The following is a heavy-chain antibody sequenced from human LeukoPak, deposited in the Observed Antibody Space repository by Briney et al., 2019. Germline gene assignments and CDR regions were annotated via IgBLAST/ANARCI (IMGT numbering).Heavy chain of an antibody. CDR1: GFTFSSYG. Sequence: GGSLRLSCAASGFTFSSYGMHWVRQAPGKGLEWVGRITNKADSYTTEYAASVKGRFTISRDDSKNSLYLQMNSLKTEDTAVYYCARAGYYHGLDYWGQGTLVTVSS. CDR3: ARAGYYHGLDY. J-gene: IGHJ4*02. CDR2: ITNKADSYTT. V-gene: IGHV3-72*01. D-gene: IGHD3-3*01.